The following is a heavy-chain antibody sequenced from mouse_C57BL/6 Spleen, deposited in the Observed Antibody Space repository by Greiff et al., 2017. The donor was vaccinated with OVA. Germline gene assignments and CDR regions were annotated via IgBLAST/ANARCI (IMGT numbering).Heavy chain of an antibody. V-gene: IGHV1-82*01. CDR3: ARDDYGSSYGYCDV. J-gene: IGHJ1*03. Sequence: VQLQQSGPELVKPGASVKISCKASGYAFSSSWMNWVKQRPGKGLEWIGRIYPGDGDTNYNGKFKGKATLTADKSSSTAYMQLSSLTSEDSAVYFCARDDYGSSYGYCDVWGTGTTVTVSS. CDR2: IYPGDGDT. CDR1: GYAFSSSW. D-gene: IGHD1-1*01.